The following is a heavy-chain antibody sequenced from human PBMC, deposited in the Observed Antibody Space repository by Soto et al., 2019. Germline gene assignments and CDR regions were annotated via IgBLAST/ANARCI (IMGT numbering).Heavy chain of an antibody. V-gene: IGHV1-24*01. J-gene: IGHJ4*02. CDR1: GYTLTELS. CDR2: FDPEDGET. D-gene: IGHD3-10*01. CDR3: ATDRHYGEPPIY. Sequence: ASVKVSCKVSGYTLTELSMHWVRQAPGKGLEWMGGFDPEDGETIYAQKFQGRVTMTEDTSTDTAYMELSSLRSEDTAVYYCATDRHYGEPPIYWGQGTLVTVSS.